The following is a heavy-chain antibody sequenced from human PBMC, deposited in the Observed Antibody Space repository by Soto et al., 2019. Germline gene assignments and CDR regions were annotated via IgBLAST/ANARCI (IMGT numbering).Heavy chain of an antibody. V-gene: IGHV1-8*01. CDR1: GYTFTSYD. Sequence: GASVKVSCKASGYTFTSYDINWVRQATGQGLEWMGWMNPNSGNTGYAQKFRGRVTMTRNTSISTAYMELSSLRSEDTAVYYCARGSFWSGYGLDDYWGQGTLVTVSS. CDR3: ARGSFWSGYGLDDY. D-gene: IGHD3-3*01. CDR2: MNPNSGNT. J-gene: IGHJ4*02.